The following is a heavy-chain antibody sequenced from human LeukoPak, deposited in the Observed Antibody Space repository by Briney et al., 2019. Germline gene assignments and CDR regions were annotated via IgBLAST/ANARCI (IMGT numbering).Heavy chain of an antibody. D-gene: IGHD6-6*01. CDR3: ARDVRRSSSSSNSYCYYMDV. Sequence: SETLSLTCTVSGGSISNYYWSWIRQPAGKGLEWIGRIYTSGSTNYNPSLKSRVTMSVDTSKNQFSLKLDSVTAADTAVYYCARDVRRSSSSSNSYCYYMDVWGKGTTVIVSS. V-gene: IGHV4-4*07. CDR1: GGSISNYY. J-gene: IGHJ6*03. CDR2: IYTSGST.